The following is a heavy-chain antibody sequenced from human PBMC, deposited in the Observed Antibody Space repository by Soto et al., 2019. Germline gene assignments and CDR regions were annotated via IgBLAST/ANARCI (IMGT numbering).Heavy chain of an antibody. Sequence: SETLSLTCTVSGGSISSGDYYWSWIRQPPGKGLEWIGYIYYSGSTYYNPSLKSRVTISVDTSKNQFSLKLSSVTAADTAVYYCASGVPLGYSYGFFGYWGQLTLVTV. V-gene: IGHV4-30-4*01. CDR2: IYYSGST. CDR1: GGSISSGDYY. CDR3: ASGVPLGYSYGFFGY. J-gene: IGHJ4*02. D-gene: IGHD5-18*01.